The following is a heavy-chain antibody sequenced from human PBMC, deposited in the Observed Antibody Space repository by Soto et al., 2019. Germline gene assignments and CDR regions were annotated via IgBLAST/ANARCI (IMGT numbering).Heavy chain of an antibody. CDR3: ARAHTSIHDYYDSSGAFDI. D-gene: IGHD3-22*01. Sequence: GASVKVSCKVSGGTFSSYAISWVRQAPGQGLEWMGGIIPIFGTANYAQKFQGRVTITADKSTSTAYMELSSLRSEDTAVYYSARAHTSIHDYYDSSGAFDIWGKGPMVTVSS. CDR2: IIPIFGTA. V-gene: IGHV1-69*06. CDR1: GGTFSSYA. J-gene: IGHJ3*02.